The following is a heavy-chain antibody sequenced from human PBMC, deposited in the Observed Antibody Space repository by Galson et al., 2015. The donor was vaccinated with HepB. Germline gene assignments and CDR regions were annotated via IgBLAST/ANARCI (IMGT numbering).Heavy chain of an antibody. Sequence: SLRLSCAASGFTFSGSAMHWVRQASGKGLEWVGRIRSKANSYATAYAASVKGRFTISRDDSKNTAYLQMNSLKTEDTAVYYCTRHFDNYDSSYYYGMDVWGQGTTVTVSS. J-gene: IGHJ6*02. CDR2: IRSKANSYAT. CDR3: TRHFDNYDSSYYYGMDV. V-gene: IGHV3-73*01. D-gene: IGHD3-22*01. CDR1: GFTFSGSA.